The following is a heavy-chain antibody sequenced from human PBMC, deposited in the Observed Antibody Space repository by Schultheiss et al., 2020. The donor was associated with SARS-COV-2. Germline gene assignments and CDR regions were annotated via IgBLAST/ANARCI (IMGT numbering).Heavy chain of an antibody. CDR2: IYTSGSS. CDR3: ARGEGYSYAYDY. D-gene: IGHD5-18*01. V-gene: IGHV4-4*07. J-gene: IGHJ4*02. Sequence: GSLRLSCTVSGGSISSYYWSWIRQPAGKGLEWIGRIYTSGSSNYNPSLKSRVTISIDTSKKQISLNLRSLTAADTAFYYCARGEGYSYAYDYWGQGMLVTVSS. CDR1: GGSISSYY.